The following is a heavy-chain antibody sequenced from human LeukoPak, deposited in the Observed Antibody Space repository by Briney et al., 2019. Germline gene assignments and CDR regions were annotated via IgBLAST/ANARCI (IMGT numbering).Heavy chain of an antibody. J-gene: IGHJ4*01. CDR3: ATTPDYGDYGFDY. V-gene: IGHV4-30-4*01. CDR1: GGSISSGDYY. CDR2: IYYSGST. D-gene: IGHD4-17*01. Sequence: SQTLSLTCTVSGGSISSGDYYWSWIRQPPGKGLEWIGYIYYSGSTYYNPSLKSRVTISVDTSTNQFSLKLSSVTAADTAVYYCATTPDYGDYGFDYWGQGTLVTVSS.